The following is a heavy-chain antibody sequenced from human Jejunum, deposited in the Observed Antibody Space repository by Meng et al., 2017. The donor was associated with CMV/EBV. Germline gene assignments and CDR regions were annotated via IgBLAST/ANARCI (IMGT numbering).Heavy chain of an antibody. Sequence: VVGGSLSSYYWTWVRQSPGKGLEWLGYIHYSESTKYTPSLESRVTMSLDRSRNQFSLRLSSVTAADTAVYFCVRGVSPTEWPLEKWGQGTLVTVSS. D-gene: IGHD3-3*01. CDR3: VRGVSPTEWPLEK. J-gene: IGHJ4*02. CDR2: IHYSEST. V-gene: IGHV4-59*01. CDR1: GGSLSSYY.